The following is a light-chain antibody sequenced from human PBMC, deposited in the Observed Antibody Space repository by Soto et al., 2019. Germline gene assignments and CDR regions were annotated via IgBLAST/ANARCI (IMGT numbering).Light chain of an antibody. J-gene: IGLJ2*01. CDR3: QVWDSSSDPVV. CDR2: DES. CDR1: NIGSKS. V-gene: IGLV3-21*02. Sequence: SYELTQPPSGSVAPGQTARITCGGNNIGSKSVDWYQRKPGQAPVLVVYDESDRPSGIPERFSGSNSGNTATLTISRVEAGDEADYYCQVWDSSSDPVVFGGGTQLTVL.